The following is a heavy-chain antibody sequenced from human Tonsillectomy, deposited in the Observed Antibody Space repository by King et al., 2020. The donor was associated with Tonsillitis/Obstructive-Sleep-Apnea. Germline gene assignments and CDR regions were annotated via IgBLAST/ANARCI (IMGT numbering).Heavy chain of an antibody. D-gene: IGHD1-26*01. J-gene: IGHJ6*02. CDR2: IRSKTDGGTT. CDR3: STGLWELLRHHPYYNYGMDV. V-gene: IGHV3-15*07. Sequence: QLVQSGGGFVKPGGSLRLSCAASGFTFSNAWMNWVRQAPGKGLEWVGRIRSKTDGGTTDYAAPVKGRFTISRDDSKNTLFLQINSLKTEDTAVYYCSTGLWELLRHHPYYNYGMDVWGQGTTVTVSS. CDR1: GFTFSNAW.